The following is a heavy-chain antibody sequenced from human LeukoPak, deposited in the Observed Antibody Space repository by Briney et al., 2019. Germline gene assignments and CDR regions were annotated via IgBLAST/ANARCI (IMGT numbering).Heavy chain of an antibody. D-gene: IGHD1-14*01. Sequence: GSLRLSCAASGFTFSAYAMHWVRQAPGKGLEWVANINQGGSDKYYVDSVKGRFTISRDNANNLLYLQMNSLRGEDTAVYYCTRDRSRAEDDWGQGTLVTVSS. CDR2: INQGGSDK. CDR3: TRDRSRAEDD. V-gene: IGHV3-7*01. CDR1: GFTFSAYA. J-gene: IGHJ4*02.